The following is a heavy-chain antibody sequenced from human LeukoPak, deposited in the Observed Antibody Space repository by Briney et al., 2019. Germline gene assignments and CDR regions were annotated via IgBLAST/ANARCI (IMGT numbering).Heavy chain of an antibody. CDR1: RGSISGYS. J-gene: IGHJ5*02. Sequence: SETLSLTCTVSRGSISGYSWSWIRQSPGGGLEWIGYIYYSGDTAYNPSLRSRVTFSVDTSKNQFSLQLRSVTTADTAVYYCVRGPYGASISKWFDPWGQGTLVIVSS. V-gene: IGHV4-59*01. CDR3: VRGPYGASISKWFDP. CDR2: IYYSGDT. D-gene: IGHD4/OR15-4a*01.